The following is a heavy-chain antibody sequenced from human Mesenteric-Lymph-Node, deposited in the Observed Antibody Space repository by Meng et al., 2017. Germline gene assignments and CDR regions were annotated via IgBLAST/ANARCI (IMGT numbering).Heavy chain of an antibody. V-gene: IGHV4-34*12. CDR3: ARRPTGIDY. D-gene: IGHD2-8*02. J-gene: IGHJ4*02. Sequence: QVPLQGSGPGLVKPSGTLSLTCAVSGGSISGAYWNWIRQPPGKGLEWIGEIIHGGSPSYNPSLKSRVTISIDTSKNQLSLMLSSVTAADTAVYYCARRPTGIDYWGQGTLVTVSS. CDR2: IIHGGSP. CDR1: GGSISGAY.